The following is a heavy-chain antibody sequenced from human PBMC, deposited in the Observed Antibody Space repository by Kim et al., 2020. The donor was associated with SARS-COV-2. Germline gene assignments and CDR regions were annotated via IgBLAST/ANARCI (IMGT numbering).Heavy chain of an antibody. CDR2: ISGSGGST. CDR1: GFTFSSYA. CDR3: AKDGWELLGFDY. Sequence: GGSLRLSCAASGFTFSSYAMSWVRQAPGKGLEWISAISGSGGSTYYADSVKGRFTISRDNSKNTLYLQMNSLRAEDTAVYYCAKDGWELLGFDYWGQGTLVTVSS. D-gene: IGHD1-26*01. V-gene: IGHV3-23*01. J-gene: IGHJ4*02.